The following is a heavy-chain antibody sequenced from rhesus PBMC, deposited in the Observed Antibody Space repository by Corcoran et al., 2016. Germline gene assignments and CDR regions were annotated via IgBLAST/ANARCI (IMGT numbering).Heavy chain of an antibody. Sequence: QVQLQESGPGLVKPSETLSLTCAVSGGSISDSYYWNWIRQPPGKGLEWIGNIYGSSGTTYYNPSLKSRVTISKDTSKNQFSLKLSSVTAADTAVYYCAIGGIWTGYYYAFDFWGQGLRVTVSS. V-gene: IGHV4S7*01. CDR3: AIGGIWTGYYYAFDF. D-gene: IGHD3-3*01. CDR1: GGSISDSYY. J-gene: IGHJ3*01. CDR2: IYGSSGTT.